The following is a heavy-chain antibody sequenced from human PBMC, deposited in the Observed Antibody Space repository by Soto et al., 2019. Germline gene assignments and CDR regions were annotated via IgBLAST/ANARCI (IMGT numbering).Heavy chain of an antibody. D-gene: IGHD2-15*01. CDR2: ISRSGDRT. J-gene: IGHJ4*02. Sequence: EVQLVESGEGLVQPGGSLRLSCAASGFTFSSYNIHWIRQAPGKGLEFVSAISRSGDRTYYADSVKGRFTIIRDNSKNPVWLQMGSLRAEDMAVYYCARARCSSGQCYYFDYWGRGALVSVSS. V-gene: IGHV3-64*02. CDR3: ARARCSSGQCYYFDY. CDR1: GFTFSSYN.